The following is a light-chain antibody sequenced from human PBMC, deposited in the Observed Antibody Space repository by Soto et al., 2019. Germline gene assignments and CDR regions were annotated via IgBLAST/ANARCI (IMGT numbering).Light chain of an antibody. CDR3: QQSDSTPYT. CDR2: DAS. Sequence: DIQMTQSPSSLSASVGDRGTITCRASQTISTYLNWYQQKPGKAPRLLIYDASSLLSGVPSRFSGSGSGTDFTLTIASLQPEDFSTYYCQQSDSTPYTFGQGTKVDI. V-gene: IGKV1-39*01. J-gene: IGKJ2*01. CDR1: QTISTY.